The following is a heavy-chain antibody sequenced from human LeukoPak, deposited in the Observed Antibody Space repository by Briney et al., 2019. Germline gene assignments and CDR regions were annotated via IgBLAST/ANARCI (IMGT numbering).Heavy chain of an antibody. D-gene: IGHD2-2*01. CDR3: AKEFGYCSSTSCSPDV. CDR2: ISSSSSYI. J-gene: IGHJ6*04. Sequence: GGSLRLSCAASGFTFSSYSMNWVRQAPGKVLEWGSSISSSSSYIYYADSMKGRFTISRDNAKKSLYLQMNSLRAEGTAIYYCAKEFGYCSSTSCSPDVWGKGTTVTVSS. V-gene: IGHV3-21*04. CDR1: GFTFSSYS.